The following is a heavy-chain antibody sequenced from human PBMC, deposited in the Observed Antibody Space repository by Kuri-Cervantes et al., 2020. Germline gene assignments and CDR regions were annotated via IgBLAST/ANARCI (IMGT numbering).Heavy chain of an antibody. Sequence: GESLKISCAASGFTFSSYAMSWVRQAPGKGLEWVSAISGSGGSTYYADSVKGRFTISRDNSKNTLYLQMNSLRTEGTAVYYCAKGYLRGPIDDWGQGTLVTVSS. CDR1: GFTFSSYA. V-gene: IGHV3-23*01. J-gene: IGHJ4*02. CDR3: AKGYLRGPIDD. CDR2: ISGSGGST. D-gene: IGHD1-1*01.